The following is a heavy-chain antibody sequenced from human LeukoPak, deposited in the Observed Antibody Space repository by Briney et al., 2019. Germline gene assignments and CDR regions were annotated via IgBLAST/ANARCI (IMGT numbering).Heavy chain of an antibody. Sequence: GGSLRLSCAASGFTFSTNYMNWVRQAPGKGLEWVSILYSGSDTYYADSVKGRFTISRDNSRNTRFLHMNSLKAEDTAIYYCARVGDHFHWFLDLWGRGTLVAVSS. CDR2: LYSGSDT. CDR3: ARVGDHFHWFLDL. D-gene: IGHD2-21*01. V-gene: IGHV3-53*01. J-gene: IGHJ2*01. CDR1: GFTFSTNY.